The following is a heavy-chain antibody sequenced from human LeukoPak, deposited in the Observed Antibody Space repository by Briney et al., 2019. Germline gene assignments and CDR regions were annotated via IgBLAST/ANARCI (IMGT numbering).Heavy chain of an antibody. CDR2: ISSSSSYI. V-gene: IGHV3-21*01. J-gene: IGHJ4*02. CDR3: ARARVTRDFDY. CDR1: GFTFSSYS. D-gene: IGHD4-17*01. Sequence: PGGSLRLSCAASGFTFSSYSMNWVRQAPGKGLEWVSSISSSSSYIYYADSVKGRFTISRDNAKNTLYLQMNSLRAEDTAVYYCARARVTRDFDYWGQGTLVTVSS.